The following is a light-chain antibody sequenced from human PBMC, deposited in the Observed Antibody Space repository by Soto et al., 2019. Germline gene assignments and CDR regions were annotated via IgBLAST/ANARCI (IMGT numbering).Light chain of an antibody. CDR1: QSVFSSY. J-gene: IGKJ5*01. V-gene: IGKV3-20*01. CDR2: SAS. Sequence: EIVLTQSPGTLSLSPGEGATLSCRASQSVFSSYLAWYQQKPGQAPRLLIYSASNRATAIPDRFSGSGSGTDFTLTISRLEPEDFAVYYCQQYGSSPMTFGQGTRLEIE. CDR3: QQYGSSPMT.